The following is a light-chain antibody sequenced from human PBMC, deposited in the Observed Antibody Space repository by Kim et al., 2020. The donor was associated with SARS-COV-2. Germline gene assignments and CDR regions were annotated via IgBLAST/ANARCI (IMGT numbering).Light chain of an antibody. CDR1: SNNVGYQG. CDR3: LAWDRSLSAWV. J-gene: IGLJ3*02. CDR2: RNS. Sequence: QAGLTQPPSVSKGLRQTATLTCTGNSNNVGYQGAAWLQQHQGHPPKLLSYRNSIRPSGISERFSASRSGNTASLAITGLQPEDEADYYCLAWDRSLSAWVFGGGTQLTVL. V-gene: IGLV10-54*01.